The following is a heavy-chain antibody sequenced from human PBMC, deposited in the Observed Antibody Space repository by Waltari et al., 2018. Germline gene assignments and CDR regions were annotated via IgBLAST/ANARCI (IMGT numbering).Heavy chain of an antibody. CDR2: IYDAGST. Sequence: EVQLVESGGGLVNPGGSLRLCCAASGFTVIRNHISWVRQAPGKGLEWVSLIYDAGSTFYPDSVRGRFTISRDNSKNTVHLQMNSLRVEDTAIYYCARARDEETAMVYFDRWGQGTLVSVSS. CDR3: ARARDEETAMVYFDR. CDR1: GFTVIRNH. V-gene: IGHV3-66*02. J-gene: IGHJ4*02. D-gene: IGHD5-18*01.